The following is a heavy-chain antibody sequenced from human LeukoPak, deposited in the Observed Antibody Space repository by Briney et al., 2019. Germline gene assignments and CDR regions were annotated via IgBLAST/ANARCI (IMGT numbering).Heavy chain of an antibody. V-gene: IGHV3-30*02. CDR3: ANGEYCSSTSCHGSDY. Sequence: GGSLRLSCAASGFTFSSYGMHWGRQAPGKGLEWVAFIRYDGSNKYYADSVKGRFTISRDNSKNTLYLQMNSLRAEDTAVYYCANGEYCSSTSCHGSDYWGQGTLVTVSS. CDR1: GFTFSSYG. J-gene: IGHJ4*02. CDR2: IRYDGSNK. D-gene: IGHD2-2*01.